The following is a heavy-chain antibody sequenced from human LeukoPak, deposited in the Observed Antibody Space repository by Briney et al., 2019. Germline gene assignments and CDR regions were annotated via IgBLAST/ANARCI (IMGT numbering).Heavy chain of an antibody. V-gene: IGHV1-58*02. Sequence: SVKVSCKASGFTFTSSAMQWVRQARGQRLEWIGWIVVGSGNTNYAQKFQERVTITRDMSTSTAYMELSSLRSEDTAVYYCAAKLAYGGNTGDYWGQGTLVTVSS. CDR3: AAKLAYGGNTGDY. CDR2: IVVGSGNT. D-gene: IGHD4-23*01. J-gene: IGHJ4*02. CDR1: GFTFTSSA.